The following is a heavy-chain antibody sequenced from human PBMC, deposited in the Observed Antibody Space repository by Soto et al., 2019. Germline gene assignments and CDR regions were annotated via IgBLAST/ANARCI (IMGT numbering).Heavy chain of an antibody. V-gene: IGHV5-51*01. CDR2: IYPGDSDI. J-gene: IGHJ4*02. D-gene: IGHD3-22*01. CDR1: GYSFTSYW. CDR3: ARHYYYVSSDYYPTNTQIPLDY. Sequence: GESLKISCKGSGYSFTSYWIAWVRQVPGKGLELMRVIYPGDSDIRYSPSFQGQVTISADKSISTAYLQWSSLKASDSAMYFCARHYYYVSSDYYPTNTQIPLDYWGQGTLGTVSS.